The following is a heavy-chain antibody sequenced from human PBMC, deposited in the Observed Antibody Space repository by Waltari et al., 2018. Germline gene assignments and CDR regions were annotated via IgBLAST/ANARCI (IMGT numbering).Heavy chain of an antibody. D-gene: IGHD1-1*01. V-gene: IGHV4-59*11. CDR2: IYYSGST. CDR3: ARGRRPPRAFDI. Sequence: QVQLQESGPGLVKPSETLSLTCTVSGGSINSHYWSWIRQPPGKGLEWIGYIYYSGSTNYNPSLKSRVTISVDTSKNQFSLKLSSVTAADTAVYYCARGRRPPRAFDIWDQGTMVTVSS. J-gene: IGHJ3*02. CDR1: GGSINSHY.